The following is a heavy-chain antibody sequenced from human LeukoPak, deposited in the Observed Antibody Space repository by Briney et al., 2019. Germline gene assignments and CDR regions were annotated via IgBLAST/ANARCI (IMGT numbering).Heavy chain of an antibody. D-gene: IGHD2-2*01. CDR1: GFTFSSYA. Sequence: GGSLRLSCAASGFTFSSYAMNWVRQAPGKGLEWVSYISSSSTIYYADSVKGRFTISRDNAKNSLYLQMNSLRAEDTAVYYCARDEVPAVYYYYYYMDVWGKGTTVTVSS. V-gene: IGHV3-48*01. CDR2: ISSSSTI. J-gene: IGHJ6*03. CDR3: ARDEVPAVYYYYYYMDV.